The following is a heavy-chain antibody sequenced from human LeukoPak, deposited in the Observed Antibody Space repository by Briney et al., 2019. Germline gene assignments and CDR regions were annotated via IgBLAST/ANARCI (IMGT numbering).Heavy chain of an antibody. J-gene: IGHJ4*02. CDR3: TTGNYDLPFDY. CDR1: GFTFSNAW. V-gene: IGHV3-15*01. Sequence: GGSLRLSCAASGFTFSNAWMSWVRQAPGKGLEWVGRIKSKTDGGTTDYAAPVKGRFTISRDDSKNTLYLQMNNLKTEDTVVYYCTTGNYDLPFDYWGQGTLVTVSS. CDR2: IKSKTDGGTT. D-gene: IGHD3-3*01.